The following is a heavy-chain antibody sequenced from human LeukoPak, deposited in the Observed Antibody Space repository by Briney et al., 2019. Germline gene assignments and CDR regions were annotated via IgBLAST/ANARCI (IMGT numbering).Heavy chain of an antibody. V-gene: IGHV4-34*01. J-gene: IGHJ4*02. Sequence: SETLSLTCAVYGGSFSGYYWSWIRQPPGKGLEWIGEINHSGSTNYNPSLKSRVTISVDTSKNQFSLKLSSVTAADTAVYYCARTSASGATYFDYWGQGTLVTVSS. CDR1: GGSFSGYY. CDR3: ARTSASGATYFDY. D-gene: IGHD1-26*01. CDR2: INHSGST.